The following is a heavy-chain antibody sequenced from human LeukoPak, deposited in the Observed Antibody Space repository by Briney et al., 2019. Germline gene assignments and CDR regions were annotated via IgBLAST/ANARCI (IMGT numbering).Heavy chain of an antibody. V-gene: IGHV3-48*03. CDR1: GFTFSGYD. D-gene: IGHD1-26*01. J-gene: IGHJ4*02. CDR2: ISSSGTTI. Sequence: GRSLRLSCAASGFTFSGYDMNWVRQAPGKGLEWVSYISSSGTTIYYADSVRGRFTISRDNAKNSLYLQMNSLRAEDTAVYYCARGGSFFVYWGQGTLVTVSS. CDR3: ARGGSFFVY.